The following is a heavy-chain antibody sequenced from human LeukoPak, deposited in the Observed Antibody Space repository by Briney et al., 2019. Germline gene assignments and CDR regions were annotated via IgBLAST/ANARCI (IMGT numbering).Heavy chain of an antibody. Sequence: GGSLRLSCTASGFTFGDYALSWFRQAPGKGLEWLSSIRSKDHGGTTEYAASVKGRFTISRDDSNSIAYLQMNSLIIEDTAVYFCTRDPHYYHGNLHDFWGQGTRVTVSS. CDR1: GFTFGDYA. D-gene: IGHD4-23*01. J-gene: IGHJ4*02. CDR3: TRDPHYYHGNLHDF. V-gene: IGHV3-49*03. CDR2: IRSKDHGGTT.